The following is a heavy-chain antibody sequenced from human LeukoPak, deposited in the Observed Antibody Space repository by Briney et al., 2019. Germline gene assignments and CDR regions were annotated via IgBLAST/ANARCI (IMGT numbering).Heavy chain of an antibody. J-gene: IGHJ4*02. V-gene: IGHV4-30-4*08. D-gene: IGHD4-17*01. Sequence: PSETLSLTCTVSGGSISSGDYYWSWIRQPPRKGLEWIGYIYYSGSTYYNPSLKSRVTISVDTSKNQFSLKLSSVTAAYTAVYYCVRQIWTTVTGYIDYGGQGTLVTVSS. CDR3: VRQIWTTVTGYIDY. CDR2: IYYSGST. CDR1: GGSISSGDYY.